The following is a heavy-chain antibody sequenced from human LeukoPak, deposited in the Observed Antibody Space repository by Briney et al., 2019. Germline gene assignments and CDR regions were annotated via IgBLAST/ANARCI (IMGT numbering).Heavy chain of an antibody. V-gene: IGHV4-59*01. J-gene: IGHJ3*02. CDR2: IYYTGST. D-gene: IGHD6-19*01. Sequence: SETLSLTCTVSGGSISSYYWSWIRQPPGKGLEGIGYIYYTGSTNYNPSLKSRVTISVDTSKNQFSLKLSSVTAADTAVYYCAGSIAVAGTLVIDAFDIWGRGTMVTVSS. CDR3: AGSIAVAGTLVIDAFDI. CDR1: GGSISSYY.